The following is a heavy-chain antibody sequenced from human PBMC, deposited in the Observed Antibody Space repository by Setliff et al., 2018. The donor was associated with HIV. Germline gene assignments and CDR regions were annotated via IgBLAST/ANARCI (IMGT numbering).Heavy chain of an antibody. V-gene: IGHV1-69-2*01. J-gene: IGHJ4*01. CDR2: IDPEDEKT. Sequence: ASVKVSCKASGYTFTDHFIHWVRQAPGKGLEWMGLIDPEDEKTIYAEKFQGRVTITADTSTNLVYMDLSGLRSEDTAIYYCAALAAAHPFDYWGQGTLVTVSS. CDR3: AALAAAHPFDY. D-gene: IGHD6-13*01. CDR1: GYTFTDHF.